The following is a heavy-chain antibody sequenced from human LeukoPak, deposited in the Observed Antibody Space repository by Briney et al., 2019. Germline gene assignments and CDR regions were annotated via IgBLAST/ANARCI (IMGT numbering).Heavy chain of an antibody. CDR3: ARIVPALDAFDI. J-gene: IGHJ3*02. D-gene: IGHD2-2*01. V-gene: IGHV1-2*06. Sequence: ASVKVSCKASGYMFNAYYMHWVRQAPRQGLEWMGRINPNSGATNYAQKFQGRVTMTRDTSINTAYMDLSRLRSDDTAVFYCARIVPALDAFDIWGQGTMVTVSS. CDR1: GYMFNAYY. CDR2: INPNSGAT.